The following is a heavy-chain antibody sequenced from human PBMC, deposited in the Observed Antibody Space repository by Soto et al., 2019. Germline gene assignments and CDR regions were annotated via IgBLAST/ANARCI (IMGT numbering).Heavy chain of an antibody. J-gene: IGHJ5*02. V-gene: IGHV3-53*01. Sequence: HPGGSLRLSCAASGFTVSSNYMSWVRQAPGKGLEWVSVIYSGGSTYYADSVKGRFTISRDNSKNTLYLQMNSLRAEDTAVYYCARDLGVVAATGWFDPWGQGTLVTVS. CDR2: IYSGGST. D-gene: IGHD2-15*01. CDR1: GFTVSSNY. CDR3: ARDLGVVAATGWFDP.